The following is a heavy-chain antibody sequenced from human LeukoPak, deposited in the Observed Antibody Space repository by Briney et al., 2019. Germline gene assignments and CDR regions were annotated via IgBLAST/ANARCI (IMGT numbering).Heavy chain of an antibody. CDR3: ARGPLGPTYFDY. CDR2: IYYSGST. D-gene: IGHD1-26*01. V-gene: IGHV4-59*08. CDR1: GGSISSYF. Sequence: SETLSLTCTVPGGSISSYFCSWIRPPPGEGLEWVGYIYYSGSTNYNPSLKSRGPISVDTSKNQFSLKLSSVTAADTAVYYCARGPLGPTYFDYWGQGTLVTVSS. J-gene: IGHJ4*02.